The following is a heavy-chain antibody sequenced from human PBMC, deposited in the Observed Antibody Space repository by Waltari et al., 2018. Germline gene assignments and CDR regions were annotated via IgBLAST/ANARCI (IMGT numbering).Heavy chain of an antibody. V-gene: IGHV4-34*01. Sequence: QAPLHQWGAGLLKPSETLSLTCAVSGGSFSGYFCSWIRQSPGKGLECSGESNRDGTAKSNPSRKSRVGMEVDTSKSQISLGLSSVTAADAAVYYCARVGDYHGSGRFGLDVWGRGTRVTVSS. CDR2: SNRDGTA. CDR3: ARVGDYHGSGRFGLDV. J-gene: IGHJ6*02. D-gene: IGHD3-10*01. CDR1: GGSFSGYF.